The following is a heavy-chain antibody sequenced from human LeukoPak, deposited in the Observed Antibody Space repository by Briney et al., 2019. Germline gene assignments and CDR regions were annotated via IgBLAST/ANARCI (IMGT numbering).Heavy chain of an antibody. CDR3: ARNELWFGASILERNWFDP. CDR1: GGTFSSYA. D-gene: IGHD3-10*01. Sequence: GASVKVSCKASGGTFSSYAISWVRQAPGQGLEWMGGIIPIFGTANYAQKFQGRVTITADESTSTAYMELSSLRSEDTAVYYCARNELWFGASILERNWFDPWGQGTLVTVSS. V-gene: IGHV1-69*13. J-gene: IGHJ5*02. CDR2: IIPIFGTA.